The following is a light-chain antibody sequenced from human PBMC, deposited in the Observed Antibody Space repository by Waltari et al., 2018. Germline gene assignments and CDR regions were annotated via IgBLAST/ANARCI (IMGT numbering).Light chain of an antibody. V-gene: IGLV2-14*03. J-gene: IGLJ2*01. CDR3: SSYTSSSTPVV. CDR1: SSDVGGYNY. Sequence: QSALTQPASVSGSPGQSITISCTGTSSDVGGYNYVSWYQQHPGKAPKLIIYYVSNRPSGVSNRFAGSKSGNTASLTISGLQAEDEADYYCSSYTSSSTPVVLGGGTKLTVL. CDR2: YVS.